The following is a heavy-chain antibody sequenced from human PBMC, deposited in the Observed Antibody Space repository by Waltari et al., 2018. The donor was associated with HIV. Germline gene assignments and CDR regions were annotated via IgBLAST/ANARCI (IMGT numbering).Heavy chain of an antibody. Sequence: EVQLVESGGGLVKPGGSLRLSCAGSGFTFSSFSMNWGRQAPGKGLEWVASISSGSSFIDYADSVKGRFTIPRDNAKNSLYLQMKSLRVEDTALYYCARALTNFGGFWGQGTLVTVSS. CDR2: ISSGSSFI. J-gene: IGHJ4*02. V-gene: IGHV3-21*01. CDR3: ARALTNFGGF. CDR1: GFTFSSFS. D-gene: IGHD4-17*01.